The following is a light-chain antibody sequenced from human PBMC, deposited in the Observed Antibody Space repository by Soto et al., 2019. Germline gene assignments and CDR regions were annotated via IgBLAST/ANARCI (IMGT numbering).Light chain of an antibody. Sequence: ENVLTQSPGTLSLSPGERATLSCRAGQSVSSNSLAWYQHKPGQAPRLLIYDASKRATGVPARFSGSGSGTDFTLTITTLEPEDFAVYFCQQRANWPPVTFGQGTKVDIK. CDR1: QSVSSNS. CDR2: DAS. V-gene: IGKV3D-20*02. CDR3: QQRANWPPVT. J-gene: IGKJ1*01.